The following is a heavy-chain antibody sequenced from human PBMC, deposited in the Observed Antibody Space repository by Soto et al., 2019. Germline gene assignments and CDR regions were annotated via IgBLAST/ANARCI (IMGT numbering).Heavy chain of an antibody. CDR1: GGTFSSYT. CDR3: ARNSVVTTDPLFDY. CDR2: IIPILGIA. D-gene: IGHD4-17*01. J-gene: IGHJ4*02. V-gene: IGHV1-69*02. Sequence: QVQLVQSGAEVKKPGSSVKVSCKASGGTFSSYTISWVXXXXXQXLEWMGRIIPILGIANYAQKFQGRVTITADKSTSTAYMELSSLRSEDTAVYYCARNSVVTTDPLFDYWGQGTLVTVSS.